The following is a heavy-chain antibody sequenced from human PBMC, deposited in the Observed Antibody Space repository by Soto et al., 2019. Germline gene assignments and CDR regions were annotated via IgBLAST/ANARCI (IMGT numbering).Heavy chain of an antibody. CDR1: GFTFSSYA. CDR2: ISGSGGST. J-gene: IGHJ4*02. CDR3: AKGPLWFGELLTLDY. Sequence: GGSLRLSCAASGFTFSSYAMSWVRQAPGKGLEWVSAISGSGGSTYYADSVKGRFTISRDNSKNTLYLQMNSLRAEDTAVYYCAKGPLWFGELLTLDYWVQGTLVTVSS. D-gene: IGHD3-10*01. V-gene: IGHV3-23*01.